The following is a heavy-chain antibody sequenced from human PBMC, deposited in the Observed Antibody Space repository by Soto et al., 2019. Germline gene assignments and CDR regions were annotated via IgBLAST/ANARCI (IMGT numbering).Heavy chain of an antibody. J-gene: IGHJ5*02. CDR2: IYYSGST. D-gene: IGHD6-6*01. CDR1: GGSISSGGYY. Sequence: QVQLQESGPGLVKPSQTLSLTCTVSGGSISSGGYYWSWIRQHPGKGLEWIGYIYYSGSTYYNPSLKSRVTISVDTSKNQFSLKLSSVTAADTAVYYCARAERLSIAGRETPVWFDPWGQGTLVTVSS. CDR3: ARAERLSIAGRETPVWFDP. V-gene: IGHV4-31*03.